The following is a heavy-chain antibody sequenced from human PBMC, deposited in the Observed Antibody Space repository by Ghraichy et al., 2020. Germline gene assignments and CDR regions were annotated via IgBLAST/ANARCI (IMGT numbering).Heavy chain of an antibody. CDR2: VYKTGST. V-gene: IGHV4-59*13. Sequence: SETLSLTCTVSGGAIENYFWSWIRQHPGKGLEWIGNVYKTGSTNYNPSLKSRVTMSVDTSKNQFSLDLTSVTASDTATYYCARSSTRFMVLINYWGQGTLFTVSS. CDR3: ARSSTRFMVLINY. CDR1: GGAIENYF. J-gene: IGHJ4*02. D-gene: IGHD4/OR15-4a*01.